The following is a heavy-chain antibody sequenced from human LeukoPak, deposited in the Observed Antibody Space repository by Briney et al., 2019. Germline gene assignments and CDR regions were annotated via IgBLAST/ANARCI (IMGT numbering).Heavy chain of an antibody. J-gene: IGHJ4*02. CDR1: GGSISSSSYY. V-gene: IGHV4-39*07. CDR2: IYYSGST. D-gene: IGHD3-3*01. CDR3: ARRRGRFGVVNTHFGY. Sequence: SETLSLTCTVSGGSISSSSYYWGWIRQPPGKGLEWIGSIYYSGSTYYNPSLKSRVTISVDTSKNQFSLKLSSVTAADTAVYYCARRRGRFGVVNTHFGYWGQGTLVTVSS.